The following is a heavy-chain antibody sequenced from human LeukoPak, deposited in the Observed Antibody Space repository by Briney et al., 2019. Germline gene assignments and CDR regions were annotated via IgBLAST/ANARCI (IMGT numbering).Heavy chain of an antibody. J-gene: IGHJ4*02. D-gene: IGHD4-11*01. CDR3: AKDLDYTTYGHYFDY. Sequence: PGGSLRLSCTASGFTFSSYAMNWVRQAPGKGLEWVSGIGAGGTFTYYADSVKGRFTIFRDNSTTTLYLQMNSLRADDTAVYYCAKDLDYTTYGHYFDYWGQGTLVTVSS. CDR1: GFTFSSYA. V-gene: IGHV3-23*01. CDR2: IGAGGTFT.